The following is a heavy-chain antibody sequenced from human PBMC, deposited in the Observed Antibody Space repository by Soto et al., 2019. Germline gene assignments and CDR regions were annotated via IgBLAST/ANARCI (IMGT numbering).Heavy chain of an antibody. Sequence: QLQLQESGPGLVKPSETLSLTCTVSGGSISSSSYYWGWIRQPPGKGLEWIGSIYYSGSTYYNPSLKSRVTISVDTSKNQFSLKLSSVTAADTAVYYCARHGDSSGDSYAFDIWGQGPMVTVSS. CDR1: GGSISSSSYY. CDR3: ARHGDSSGDSYAFDI. D-gene: IGHD3-22*01. J-gene: IGHJ3*02. V-gene: IGHV4-39*01. CDR2: IYYSGST.